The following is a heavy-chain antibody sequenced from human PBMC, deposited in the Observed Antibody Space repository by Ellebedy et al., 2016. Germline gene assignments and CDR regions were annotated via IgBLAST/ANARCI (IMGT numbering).Heavy chain of an antibody. CDR2: IYPGDSDT. CDR1: GYSFTSYW. Sequence: GESLKISCKGSGYSFTSYWIGWVRQMPGKGLEWMGIIYPGDSDTRYSPSFQGQVTISADKSISTAYLQWSSLKASDTAMYYCARHGEEYCGGDCYMSYYGMDVWGQGTTVTVSS. J-gene: IGHJ6*02. D-gene: IGHD2-21*02. CDR3: ARHGEEYCGGDCYMSYYGMDV. V-gene: IGHV5-51*01.